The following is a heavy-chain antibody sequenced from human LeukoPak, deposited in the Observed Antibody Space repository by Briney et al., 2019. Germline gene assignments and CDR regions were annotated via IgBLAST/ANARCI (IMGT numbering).Heavy chain of an antibody. CDR1: GGSFSGYY. CDR3: ARGSVVVVAATVFEY. D-gene: IGHD2-15*01. Sequence: SETLSLTCAVYGGSFSGYYWSWIRQPPGKGLEWIGEINHSGSTNYNPSLKSRVTISVDTSTNQFSLKLSSVTAADTAVYYCARGSVVVVAATVFEYWGQGTLVTVSS. CDR2: INHSGST. V-gene: IGHV4-34*01. J-gene: IGHJ4*02.